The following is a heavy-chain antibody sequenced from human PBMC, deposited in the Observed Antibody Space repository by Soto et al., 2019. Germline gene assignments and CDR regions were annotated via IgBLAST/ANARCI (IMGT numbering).Heavy chain of an antibody. D-gene: IGHD1-7*01. CDR2: IYYSGST. V-gene: IGHV4-61*01. CDR1: GGSVSSGSYY. Sequence: QVQLQESGPGLVKPSETLSLTCTVSGGSVSSGSYYWSWIRQPPGKGLEWIGYIYYSGSTNYNPSLKSRVTISVDTSKNQFSLKLSSVTAAETAVYYCARGDNWNYIYWGQGTLVTVSS. J-gene: IGHJ4*02. CDR3: ARGDNWNYIY.